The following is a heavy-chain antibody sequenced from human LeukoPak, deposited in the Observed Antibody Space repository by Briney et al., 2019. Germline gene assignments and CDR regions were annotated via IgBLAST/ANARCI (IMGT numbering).Heavy chain of an antibody. Sequence: PSETLSLTCTVSGYSISSGYYWGWIRQPPGKGLEWIGSIYHSGSTYYNPSLKSRVTISVDTSKNQFSLKLSSVTAADTAVYYCARDLSEYSGEIDPWGQGTLVTVSS. CDR3: ARDLSEYSGEIDP. V-gene: IGHV4-38-2*02. D-gene: IGHD1-26*01. CDR2: IYHSGST. J-gene: IGHJ5*02. CDR1: GYSISSGYY.